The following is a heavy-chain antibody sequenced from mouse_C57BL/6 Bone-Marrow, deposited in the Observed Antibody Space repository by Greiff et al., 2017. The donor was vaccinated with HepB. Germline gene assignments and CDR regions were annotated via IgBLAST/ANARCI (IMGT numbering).Heavy chain of an antibody. D-gene: IGHD2-1*01. Sequence: EVKLMESGGGLVQPGGSMKLSCVASGFTFSNYWMNWDRQSPEKGLEWVAQIRLKSDNYATHYAESVKGRFTISRDDSKSSVYLQMNNLRAEDTGIYYCTFYYGNYPYAMDYWGQGTSVTVSS. CDR2: IRLKSDNYAT. CDR1: GFTFSNYW. V-gene: IGHV6-3*01. J-gene: IGHJ4*01. CDR3: TFYYGNYPYAMDY.